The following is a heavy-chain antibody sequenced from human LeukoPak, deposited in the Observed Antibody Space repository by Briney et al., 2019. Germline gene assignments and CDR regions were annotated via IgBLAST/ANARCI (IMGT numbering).Heavy chain of an antibody. Sequence: PSETLSLTCAVYGGSFSGYYWSWIRQPPGKGLEWIGEINHSGSTNYNPSLKSRVTISVDTSKNQFSLKLSSVTAADTAVYYCARGFIETYCSSTSCYPEKYYYYYGMDVWGQGTTVTVSS. V-gene: IGHV4-34*01. D-gene: IGHD2-2*01. CDR3: ARGFIETYCSSTSCYPEKYYYYYGMDV. J-gene: IGHJ6*02. CDR1: GGSFSGYY. CDR2: INHSGST.